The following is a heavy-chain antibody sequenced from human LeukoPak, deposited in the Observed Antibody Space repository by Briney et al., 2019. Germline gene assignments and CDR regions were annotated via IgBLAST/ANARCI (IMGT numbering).Heavy chain of an antibody. Sequence: GGSLRLSCAASGFTFSSYAMSWVRQAPGKGLEWVSAISGSGGSTYYADSVKGRFTISRGNSKNTLYLQMNSLRAEDTAVYYCAKHSSSWYQSYFDYWGQGTLVTVSS. V-gene: IGHV3-23*01. D-gene: IGHD6-13*01. J-gene: IGHJ4*02. CDR2: ISGSGGST. CDR1: GFTFSSYA. CDR3: AKHSSSWYQSYFDY.